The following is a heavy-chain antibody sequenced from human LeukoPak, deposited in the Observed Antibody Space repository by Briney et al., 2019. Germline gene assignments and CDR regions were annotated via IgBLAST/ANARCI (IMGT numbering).Heavy chain of an antibody. D-gene: IGHD6-19*01. CDR3: ARGYSSGKNWFDP. V-gene: IGHV3-53*01. J-gene: IGHJ5*02. CDR1: GFTVSSNY. Sequence: PGGSLRLSCAASGFTVSSNYMSWVRQAPGKGLEWVSVIYSGGSTYYADSVKGLFTISRDNSKNTLYLQMNSLRAEDTAVYYCARGYSSGKNWFDPWGQGTLVTVSS. CDR2: IYSGGST.